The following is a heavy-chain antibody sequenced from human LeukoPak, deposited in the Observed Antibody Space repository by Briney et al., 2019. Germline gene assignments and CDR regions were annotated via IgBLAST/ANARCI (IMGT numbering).Heavy chain of an antibody. V-gene: IGHV3-48*04. D-gene: IGHD5-24*01. J-gene: IGHJ4*02. CDR3: ARGRNAGGLAY. Sequence: GGSLRLSCVASGFTFSDYSMDWVRQAPGAGLEWISYISKNSGSIDYADSVRGRFTVSRDNAKNSLHLQMNSLRVEDTAIYYCARGRNAGGLAYWGQGVLVTVSS. CDR1: GFTFSDYS. CDR2: ISKNSGSI.